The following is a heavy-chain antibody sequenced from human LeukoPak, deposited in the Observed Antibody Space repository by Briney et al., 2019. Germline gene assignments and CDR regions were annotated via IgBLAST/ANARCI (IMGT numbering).Heavy chain of an antibody. V-gene: IGHV3-48*04. D-gene: IGHD1-26*01. Sequence: QPGGSLRLSCAASGFTFSSYGMHWVRQAPGKGLEWVSYISSSGSTIYYADSVKGRFTISRDNAKNSLYLQMNSLRAEDTAVYYCATPVPIVGAEDDAFDIWGQGTMVTVSS. J-gene: IGHJ3*02. CDR1: GFTFSSYG. CDR3: ATPVPIVGAEDDAFDI. CDR2: ISSSGSTI.